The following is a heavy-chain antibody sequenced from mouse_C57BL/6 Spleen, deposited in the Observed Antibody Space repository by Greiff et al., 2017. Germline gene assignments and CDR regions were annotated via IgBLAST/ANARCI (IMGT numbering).Heavy chain of an antibody. D-gene: IGHD2-5*01. V-gene: IGHV1-64*01. J-gene: IGHJ2*01. CDR3: ARAYYRNFYFDY. CDR2: IHPNSGST. Sequence: QVQLQQPGAELVKPGASVKLSCKASGYTFTSYWMHWVKQRPGQGLEWIGVIHPNSGSTNYNEKFKSKTTMTVDNSSSTAYMQLSSLTSEDSAVYYCARAYYRNFYFDYWGQGTTLTVSA. CDR1: GYTFTSYW.